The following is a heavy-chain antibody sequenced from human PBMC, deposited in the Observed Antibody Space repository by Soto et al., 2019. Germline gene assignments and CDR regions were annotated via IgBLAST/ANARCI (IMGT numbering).Heavy chain of an antibody. CDR1: GFTFSSYG. CDR2: ISYDGSNK. CDR3: AKDPHVDTAMVTSVY. Sequence: PGGSLRLSCAASGFTFSSYGMHWVRQAPGKGLEWVAVISYDGSNKYYADSVKGRFTISRDNSKNTLYLQMNSLRAEDTAVYYCAKDPHVDTAMVTSVYWGPGTLVTVSS. D-gene: IGHD5-18*01. J-gene: IGHJ4*02. V-gene: IGHV3-30*18.